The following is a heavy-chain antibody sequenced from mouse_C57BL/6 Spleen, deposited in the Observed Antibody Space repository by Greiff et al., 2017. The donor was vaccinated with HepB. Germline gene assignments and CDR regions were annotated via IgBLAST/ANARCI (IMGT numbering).Heavy chain of an antibody. J-gene: IGHJ1*03. CDR2: IRSKSNNYAT. CDR1: GFSFNTYA. CDR3: VGGTNYGYFDV. Sequence: EVQLVESGGGLVQPKGSLKLSCAASGFSFNTYAMNWVRQAPGKGLEWVARIRSKSNNYATYYADSVKDRFTISRDDSESMLYLQMNNLKTEDTAMYYCVGGTNYGYFDVWGTGTTVTVSS. D-gene: IGHD1-3*01. V-gene: IGHV10-1*01.